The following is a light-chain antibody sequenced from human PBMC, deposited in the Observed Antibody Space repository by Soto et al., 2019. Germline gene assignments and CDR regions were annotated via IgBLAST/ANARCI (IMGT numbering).Light chain of an antibody. CDR1: QSISIW. CDR3: QHYNDYSWT. J-gene: IGKJ1*01. Sequence: DIHMTQSPSTLPASVGDRVTITCRASQSISIWLAWYQQKPGKAPNLLIYKTSSLESGVPPRFSGSGSGAEFTLTISSLHPDDFETYYCQHYNDYSWTFGQGTKVEIK. CDR2: KTS. V-gene: IGKV1-5*03.